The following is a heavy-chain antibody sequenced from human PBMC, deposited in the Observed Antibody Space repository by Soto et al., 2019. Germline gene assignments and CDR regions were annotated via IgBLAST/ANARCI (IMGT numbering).Heavy chain of an antibody. V-gene: IGHV4-59*01. CDR1: GGSISSYY. D-gene: IGHD3-10*01. J-gene: IGHJ4*02. Sequence: SETLSLTCTVSGGSISSYYWSWIRQPPGKGLEWIGYIYYSGSTNYNPSLKSRVTISVDTSKNQFSLKLSSVTAADTAVYYCARDFGGSGSSPAYHFDDWGQGTLVTVSS. CDR3: ARDFGGSGSSPAYHFDD. CDR2: IYYSGST.